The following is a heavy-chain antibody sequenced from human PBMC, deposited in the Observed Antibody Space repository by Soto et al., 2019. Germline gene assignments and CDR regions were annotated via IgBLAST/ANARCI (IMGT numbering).Heavy chain of an antibody. D-gene: IGHD2-2*01. CDR1: GFTFSSYA. V-gene: IGHV3-23*01. CDR2: ISGSGGST. J-gene: IGHJ2*01. Sequence: PGGSLRLSCAASGFTFSSYAMSWVRQAPGKGLEWVSAISGSGGSTYYADSVKGRFTISRDNAKNTLYLQMNSLRAEDTAVYYCARVPPPYCSSTSCYFYLWGRGTLVTVSS. CDR3: ARVPPPYCSSTSCYFYL.